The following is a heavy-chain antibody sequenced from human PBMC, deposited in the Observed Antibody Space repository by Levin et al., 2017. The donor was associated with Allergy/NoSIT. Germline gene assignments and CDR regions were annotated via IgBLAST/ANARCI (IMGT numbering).Heavy chain of an antibody. CDR1: GFTFSEAW. V-gene: IGHV3-15*01. Sequence: GGSLRLSCAASGFTFSEAWMTWVRQAPGKGLEWVGRIKSRADGGTAEYAAPVTGRTFISRDDSRNTLYLQMNSLKTEDTAVYYCADLYLDGWGKGTTVTVSS. D-gene: IGHD3-10*01. J-gene: IGHJ6*04. CDR2: IKSRADGGTA. CDR3: ADLYLDG.